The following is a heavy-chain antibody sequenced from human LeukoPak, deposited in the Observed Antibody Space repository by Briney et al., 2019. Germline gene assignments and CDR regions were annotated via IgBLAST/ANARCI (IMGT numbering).Heavy chain of an antibody. D-gene: IGHD3-22*01. CDR3: ARLLYDRSGYYYFDY. J-gene: IGHJ4*02. CDR1: SGSISSSNYY. V-gene: IGHV4-39*01. CDR2: IYYSGSP. Sequence: SETLSLTCTVSSGSISSSNYYWGWIRQPPGKGLEWIASIYYSGSPYYNPSLKSRVTLSVDTSKNRFSLKLSSVTAADTAVYYCARLLYDRSGYYYFDYWGQGTLVTVSS.